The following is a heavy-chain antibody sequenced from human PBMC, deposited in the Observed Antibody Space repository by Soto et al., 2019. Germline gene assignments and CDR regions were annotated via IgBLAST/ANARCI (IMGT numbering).Heavy chain of an antibody. CDR1: GYTFTSYG. J-gene: IGHJ4*02. D-gene: IGHD1-26*01. CDR3: AREGLRVYSYYYFDY. Sequence: QVQLVQSGAEVKKPGASVKVSCKASGYTFTSYGISWVRQAPGQGLEWMGWISAYNGNTNYAQKLQGRVTMTTDTSTSTAYMERRSLRSDDTAAYYCAREGLRVYSYYYFDYWGQGTLVTVSS. CDR2: ISAYNGNT. V-gene: IGHV1-18*01.